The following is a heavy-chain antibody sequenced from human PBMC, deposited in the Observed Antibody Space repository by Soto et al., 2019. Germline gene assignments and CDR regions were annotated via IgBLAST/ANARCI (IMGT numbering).Heavy chain of an antibody. D-gene: IGHD2-8*02. CDR3: ARHFYFPFARTVFDS. J-gene: IGHJ4*02. Sequence: SETLSLTCTVSGGSISSGDYYWSWIRQPPGKGLEWIGYIYYSGSTYYNPSLKSRVTISVDTSKNQFSLKLSSVTATDTAVYYCARHFYFPFARTVFDSXGRGTLVTVSS. V-gene: IGHV4-30-4*01. CDR1: GGSISSGDYY. CDR2: IYYSGST.